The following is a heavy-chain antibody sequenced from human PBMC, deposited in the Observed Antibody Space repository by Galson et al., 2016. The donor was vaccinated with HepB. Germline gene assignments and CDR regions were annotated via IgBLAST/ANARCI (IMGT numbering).Heavy chain of an antibody. V-gene: IGHV1-69*13. CDR3: AREIGGTSYFDS. CDR1: GDTFSYCV. Sequence: SVKVSCKASGDTFSYCVISWVRQAPGQGLEWMGGITPMFGTPQYAQKFQGRVTITADESTSTANMELSSLRSEDTAVYFCAREIGGTSYFDSWGQGTLVTVSS. CDR2: ITPMFGTP. J-gene: IGHJ4*02. D-gene: IGHD1-7*01.